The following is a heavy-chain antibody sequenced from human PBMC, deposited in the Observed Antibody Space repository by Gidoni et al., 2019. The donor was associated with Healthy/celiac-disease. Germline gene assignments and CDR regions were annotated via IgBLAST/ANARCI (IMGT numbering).Heavy chain of an antibody. Sequence: EVQLVESGGGLVQPGWSLRLSCAASGFTFSSYSMNWVRQAPGKGLEWVSYISSSSSTIYYADSVKGRFTIYRDNAKNSLYLQMNSLRAEDTAVYYCARYCTNGVCQGNYYYGMDVWGQGTTVTVSS. CDR1: GFTFSSYS. CDR2: ISSSSSTI. V-gene: IGHV3-48*01. J-gene: IGHJ6*02. CDR3: ARYCTNGVCQGNYYYGMDV. D-gene: IGHD2-8*01.